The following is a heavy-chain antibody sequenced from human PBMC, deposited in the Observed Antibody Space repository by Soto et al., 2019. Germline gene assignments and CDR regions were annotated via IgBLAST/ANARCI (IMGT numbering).Heavy chain of an antibody. CDR1: GFTFSSYW. Sequence: RLSCAVSGFTFSSYWMSWVRQAPGKGLEWVANIKQDGSEKYYVDSVKGRFTISRDNAKNSLYLQMNSLRAVDTAVYYCARMGKSSGWYVDYWGQGTLATVSS. J-gene: IGHJ4*02. CDR3: ARMGKSSGWYVDY. D-gene: IGHD6-19*01. V-gene: IGHV3-7*01. CDR2: IKQDGSEK.